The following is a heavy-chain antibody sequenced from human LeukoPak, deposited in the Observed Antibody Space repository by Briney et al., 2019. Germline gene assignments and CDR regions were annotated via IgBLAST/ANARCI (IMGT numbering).Heavy chain of an antibody. V-gene: IGHV3-7*01. CDR3: ARDRVYYGSGQRPSAFDI. CDR1: GFTFSSYS. CDR2: IKQDGSEK. Sequence: GGSLRLSCAASGFTFSSYSMSWVRQAPGKGLEWVANIKQDGSEKNYVGSVKGRFTIARDNAKNSLYLQMNSLRAEDTAVYYCARDRVYYGSGQRPSAFDIWGQGTMVTVSS. D-gene: IGHD3-10*01. J-gene: IGHJ3*02.